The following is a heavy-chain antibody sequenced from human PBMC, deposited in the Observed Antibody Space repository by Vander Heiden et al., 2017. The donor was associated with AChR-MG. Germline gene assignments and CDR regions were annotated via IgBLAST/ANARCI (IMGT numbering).Heavy chain of an antibody. Sequence: QVQLVESGGGVVQPGRSLRLSCVASGFTFSNYGMHWVREEPGKGLEWVSVIWSDGRGGAYADSVKGRFIMSRDNSKNTLYLQMNSLRAEDTAIYYCATDRGSAPFDYWGHVTLVTVSS. CDR2: IWSDGRGG. V-gene: IGHV3-33*01. J-gene: IGHJ4*01. CDR3: ATDRGSAPFDY. CDR1: GFTFSNYG. D-gene: IGHD3-16*01.